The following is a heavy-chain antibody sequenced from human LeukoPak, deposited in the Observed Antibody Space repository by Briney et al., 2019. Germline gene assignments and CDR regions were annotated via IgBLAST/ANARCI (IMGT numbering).Heavy chain of an antibody. V-gene: IGHV1-2*02. Sequence: ASVKVSCKASGYTFTGYYMHWVRQAPGQGLEWMGWINPNSGGTNYAQKFQGRVTMTRDTSISTAYMELSRLRSDDTAVYYCARDHGSGSYYLPPPIGIYYYYYMDVWGKGTTVTVSS. D-gene: IGHD3-10*01. CDR1: GYTFTGYY. CDR3: ARDHGSGSYYLPPPIGIYYYYYMDV. J-gene: IGHJ6*03. CDR2: INPNSGGT.